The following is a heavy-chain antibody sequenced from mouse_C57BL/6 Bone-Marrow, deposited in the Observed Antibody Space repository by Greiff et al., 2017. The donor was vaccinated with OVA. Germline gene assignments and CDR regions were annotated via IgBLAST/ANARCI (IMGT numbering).Heavy chain of an antibody. V-gene: IGHV5-4*01. D-gene: IGHD1-1*01. CDR2: LSDGGSYT. Sequence: EVMLVESGGGLVKPGGSLKLSCAASGFTFSSYAMSWVRQTPEKRLEWVATLSDGGSYTYYPDNVQGRFTISRDNAKNNLYLQMSHLKSEDTAMYYCARDLRGYGSRPWYFDVWGTGTTVTVSS. CDR1: GFTFSSYA. CDR3: ARDLRGYGSRPWYFDV. J-gene: IGHJ1*03.